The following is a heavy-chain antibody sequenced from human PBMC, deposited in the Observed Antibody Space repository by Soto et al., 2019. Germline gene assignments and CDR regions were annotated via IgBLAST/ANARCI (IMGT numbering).Heavy chain of an antibody. CDR2: ISSSGSTI. D-gene: IGHD1-26*01. CDR3: ASAPSYLPIVGATSPVDY. CDR1: GFTFSDYY. J-gene: IGHJ4*02. Sequence: QVQLVESGGGLVKPGGSLRLSCAASGFTFSDYYMSWIRQAPGKGLEWVSYISSSGSTIYYADSVKGRFTISRDNAKNSLYLQMNSLRAEDTAVYYCASAPSYLPIVGATSPVDYWGQGTLVTVSS. V-gene: IGHV3-11*01.